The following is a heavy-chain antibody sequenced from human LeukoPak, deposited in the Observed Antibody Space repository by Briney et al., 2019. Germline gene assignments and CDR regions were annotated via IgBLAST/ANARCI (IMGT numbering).Heavy chain of an antibody. D-gene: IGHD2-15*01. CDR1: GFSFSNYA. CDR2: ISGSAITT. J-gene: IGHJ6*03. V-gene: IGHV3-23*01. Sequence: GGSLRLSCAASGFSFSNYAMSWVRQAPGKGLEWVSSISGSAITTYFADSVKGRFTISRDNSKNTLYLQMNSLRAEGTAVYYCAKDGSSPRNYYMDVWGKGTTVTVSS. CDR3: AKDGSSPRNYYMDV.